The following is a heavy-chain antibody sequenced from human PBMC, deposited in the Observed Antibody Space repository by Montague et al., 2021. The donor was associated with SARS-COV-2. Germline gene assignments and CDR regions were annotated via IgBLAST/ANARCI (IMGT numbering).Heavy chain of an antibody. Sequence: SETLSLTCSASGGSISSSNYYWGWIRQPPGKGLEWIGSIYYSGSTYYNPSLKSRVAISVDTSKNQFSLILRSMTAADMAVFYCAREGFSSGYYETWGQGTLVTVSS. D-gene: IGHD3-22*01. CDR1: GGSISSSNYY. CDR3: AREGFSSGYYET. CDR2: IYYSGST. J-gene: IGHJ5*02. V-gene: IGHV4-39*02.